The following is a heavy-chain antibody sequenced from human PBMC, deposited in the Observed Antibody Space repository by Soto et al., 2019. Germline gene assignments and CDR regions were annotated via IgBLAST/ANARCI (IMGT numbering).Heavy chain of an antibody. D-gene: IGHD2-15*01. V-gene: IGHV1-69*12. J-gene: IGHJ4*02. CDR2: IIPIVGTA. CDR3: ARESRYCSGGSCYFLPGIDY. CDR1: GGTFSSYA. Sequence: QVQLVQSGAEVKKPGSSVKVSCKASGGTFSSYAIIWVRQAPGQGLEWMGGIIPIVGTANYAQKCQGRVTITADESTSTASMELSSLRAEDTAVYYCARESRYCSGGSCYFLPGIDYWGQGTLVTVSS.